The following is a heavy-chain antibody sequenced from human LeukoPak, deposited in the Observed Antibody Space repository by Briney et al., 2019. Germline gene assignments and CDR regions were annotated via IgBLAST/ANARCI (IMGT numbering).Heavy chain of an antibody. CDR1: GFTFSSYG. CDR2: ISYDGSNK. D-gene: IGHD5-12*01. J-gene: IGHJ6*02. CDR3: AKVSQWLSVYYGMDV. Sequence: GGSLRLSCAASGFTFSSYGMHWVRQAPGKGLEWVAVISYDGSNKYYADSVKGRFTISRDNSKNTLYLQVNSLRAEDTAVYYCAKVSQWLSVYYGMDVWGQGTTVTVSS. V-gene: IGHV3-30*18.